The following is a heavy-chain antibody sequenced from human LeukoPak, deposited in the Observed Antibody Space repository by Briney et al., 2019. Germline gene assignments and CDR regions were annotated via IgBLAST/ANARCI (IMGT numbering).Heavy chain of an antibody. J-gene: IGHJ6*02. CDR1: GGSISSGGYY. V-gene: IGHV4-31*03. Sequence: PSETLSLTCTVSGGSISSGGYYWSWIRQHPGKGLEWIGYIYYSGSTYYNPSLKSRVTISVDTSKNQFSLKLSSVTAADTAVYYCARAHGATTGYYYGMDVWGQGTTVTVSS. CDR3: ARAHGATTGYYYGMDV. CDR2: IYYSGST. D-gene: IGHD1-26*01.